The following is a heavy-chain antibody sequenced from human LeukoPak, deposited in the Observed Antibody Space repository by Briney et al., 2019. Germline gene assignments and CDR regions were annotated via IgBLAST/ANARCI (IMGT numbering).Heavy chain of an antibody. CDR2: IYSGGST. Sequence: GGSLRLSCAASGFTVSSNYMSWVRQAPGKGLEWVSVIYSGGSTYYADSVKGRFTISRDNSKNTLYLQMNSLRAEDTAVYYCARDWRGTTGLDYWAREPWSPSPQ. D-gene: IGHD1-1*01. CDR3: ARDWRGTTGLDY. J-gene: IGHJ4*02. V-gene: IGHV3-53*01. CDR1: GFTVSSNY.